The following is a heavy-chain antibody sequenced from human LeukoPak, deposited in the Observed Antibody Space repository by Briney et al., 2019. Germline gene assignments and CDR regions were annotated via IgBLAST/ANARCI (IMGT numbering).Heavy chain of an antibody. Sequence: SETLSLTCTASGGSISSYYWSWIRQPPGKGLEWIGYINYSGSTNYNPSLKSRVTISVDTSKNQFSLKLSSVTAADTAVYYCAREGADDSSGYYHSYFDYWGQGTLVTVSS. V-gene: IGHV4-59*01. D-gene: IGHD3-22*01. CDR3: AREGADDSSGYYHSYFDY. CDR2: INYSGST. CDR1: GGSISSYY. J-gene: IGHJ4*02.